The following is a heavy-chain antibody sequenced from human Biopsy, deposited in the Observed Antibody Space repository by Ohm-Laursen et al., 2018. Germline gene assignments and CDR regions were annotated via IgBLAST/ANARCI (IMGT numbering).Heavy chain of an antibody. Sequence: TQTLTLTCTLSGFSLNTRGMSVTWIRQPPGKALEWLARIDWDDAKFYNGSLKTRLTISKDTSENHVVLTLSDVDPVDTAAYYCARIPILVVPAAIVYRHRRHLQGLDVWGQGTTVIVSS. D-gene: IGHD2-2*02. CDR2: IDWDDAK. CDR3: ARIPILVVPAAIVYRHRRHLQGLDV. CDR1: GFSLNTRGMS. J-gene: IGHJ6*02. V-gene: IGHV2-70*16.